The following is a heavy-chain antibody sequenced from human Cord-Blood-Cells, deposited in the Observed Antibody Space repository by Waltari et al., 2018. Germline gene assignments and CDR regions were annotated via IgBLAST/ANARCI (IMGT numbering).Heavy chain of an antibody. Sequence: QVQLQQWGAGLLKPSETLSLTCAVYGGSFSGYYWSWIRQPPGKGLEWIGEIIHSGSTNSNPSLKSRVTISVDTSKNQFSLKLSSVTAADTAVYYCARLPGIAAAGYDYWGQGTLVTVSS. CDR3: ARLPGIAAAGYDY. V-gene: IGHV4-34*12. D-gene: IGHD6-13*01. J-gene: IGHJ4*02. CDR2: IIHSGST. CDR1: GGSFSGYY.